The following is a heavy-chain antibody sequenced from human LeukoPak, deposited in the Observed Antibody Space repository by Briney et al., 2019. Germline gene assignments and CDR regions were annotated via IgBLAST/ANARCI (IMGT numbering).Heavy chain of an antibody. CDR1: GGTFSSYA. J-gene: IGHJ6*02. Sequence: ASVKVSCKASGGTFSSYAISWVRQAPGQGLEWMGGIIPIFGTANYAQKFQGRVTITADESTSTAYMELSSLRSEDTAVYYCARGAAPDMLYYYYYGMDVWGQGATVTVSS. D-gene: IGHD6-6*01. CDR2: IIPIFGTA. CDR3: ARGAAPDMLYYYYYGMDV. V-gene: IGHV1-69*13.